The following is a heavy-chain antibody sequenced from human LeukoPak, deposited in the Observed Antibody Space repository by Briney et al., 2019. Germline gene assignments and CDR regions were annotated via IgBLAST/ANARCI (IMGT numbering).Heavy chain of an antibody. D-gene: IGHD3-22*01. V-gene: IGHV4-61*08. J-gene: IGHJ3*02. CDR1: GGSISSGGYY. Sequence: SQTLSLTCAVSGGSISSGGYYWTWIRQPPGKGLEWIGYIYYSGSTNSSPSLKSRVIISVDTSKNQFSLKLSSVTAADTAVYYCARAREAYYDRAFDIWGQGTMVTVSS. CDR3: ARAREAYYDRAFDI. CDR2: IYYSGST.